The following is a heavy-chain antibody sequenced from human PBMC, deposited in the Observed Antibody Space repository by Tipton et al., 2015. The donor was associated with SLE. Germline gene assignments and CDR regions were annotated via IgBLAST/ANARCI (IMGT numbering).Heavy chain of an antibody. CDR1: GGSISSHY. CDR2: IYYSGST. Sequence: TLSLTCTVSGGSISSHYWSWIRQPPGKGLEWIGYIYYSGSTNYNPSLKSRVTISVDTSKNQFSLKLSSVTAADTAVYYCARATFSLVTTPPFDYWGQGTLVTVSS. D-gene: IGHD4-17*01. CDR3: ARATFSLVTTPPFDY. V-gene: IGHV4-59*08. J-gene: IGHJ4*02.